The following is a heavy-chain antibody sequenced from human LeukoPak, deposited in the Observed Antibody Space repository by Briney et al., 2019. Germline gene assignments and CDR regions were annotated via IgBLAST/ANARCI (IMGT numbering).Heavy chain of an antibody. CDR1: GGSISSYY. CDR2: IYTSGST. D-gene: IGHD3-22*01. CDR3: ARGGPRAQGADSSGQYYFDY. J-gene: IGHJ4*02. Sequence: SETLSLTCTVSGGSISSYYWSWIRQPAGKGLEWIGRIYTSGSTNYNPSLKSRVTMSVDTSKNQFSLKLSSVTAADTAVYYCARGGPRAQGADSSGQYYFDYWGQGTLVTVSS. V-gene: IGHV4-4*07.